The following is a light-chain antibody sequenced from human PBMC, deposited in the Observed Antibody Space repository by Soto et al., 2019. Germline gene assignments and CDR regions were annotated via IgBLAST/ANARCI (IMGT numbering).Light chain of an antibody. J-gene: IGLJ1*01. Sequence: QSALTQPASVSGSPGQSITISCTGISSDVGNYNPVSWYQQHPGKAPKLIIFEGTKRPSGVSNRFSGNSASLTISGLQSEDEADYYCCSFARGSGFVFGTGTKLTVL. CDR2: EGT. CDR3: CSFARGSGFV. V-gene: IGLV2-23*01. CDR1: SSDVGNYNP.